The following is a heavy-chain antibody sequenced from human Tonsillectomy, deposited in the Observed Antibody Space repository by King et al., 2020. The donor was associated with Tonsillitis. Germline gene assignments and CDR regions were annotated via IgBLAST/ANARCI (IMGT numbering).Heavy chain of an antibody. CDR2: ISFDGSNK. V-gene: IGHV3-30-3*01. Sequence: QLVQSGGGVVQPGRSLRLSCAASGFNLSSYAMYWVRQSPGKGLEWVAVISFDGSNKYYADSAKGRLTISRDNSNNTLYLQMNSLRAEDTAVYYCARRDGALDYYYYGMDVWGQGTTVTVTS. J-gene: IGHJ6*02. CDR3: ARRDGALDYYYYGMDV. CDR1: GFNLSSYA. D-gene: IGHD4-17*01.